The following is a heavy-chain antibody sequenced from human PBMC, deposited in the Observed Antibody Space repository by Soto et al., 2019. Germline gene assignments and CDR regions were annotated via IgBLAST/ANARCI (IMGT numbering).Heavy chain of an antibody. CDR2: VYNSGST. D-gene: IGHD6-13*01. J-gene: IGHJ4*02. Sequence: SEPLSLTCTVSGGSISSNYWTWIRQPPGKGLEWIGYVYNSGSTNYNPSLKSRVTISEDTSKSQFSLKVNSMTAADTAVYYCARYRREAVAGYTLDNWGQGILVTVSS. CDR1: GGSISSNY. V-gene: IGHV4-59*01. CDR3: ARYRREAVAGYTLDN.